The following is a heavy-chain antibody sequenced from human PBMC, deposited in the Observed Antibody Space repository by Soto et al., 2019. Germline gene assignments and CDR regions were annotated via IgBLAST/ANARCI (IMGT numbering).Heavy chain of an antibody. CDR3: ARWDGDYVFDY. CDR1: VGSIRSGVYS. Sequence: QWQLKGSGPGLWKPSQTLSLTCPFSVGSIRSGVYSWSWIRQPPGKGREWIGYIYYSGNTYFNPSLKSRVTISVDTSKNQFSLKLSSVTAADTAVYYCARWDGDYVFDYWGQGTLVTVSS. CDR2: IYYSGNT. J-gene: IGHJ4*02. D-gene: IGHD4-17*01. V-gene: IGHV4-31*03.